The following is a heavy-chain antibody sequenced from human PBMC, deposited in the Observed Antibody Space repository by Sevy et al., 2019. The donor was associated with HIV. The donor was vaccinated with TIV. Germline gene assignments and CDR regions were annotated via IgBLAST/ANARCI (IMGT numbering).Heavy chain of an antibody. V-gene: IGHV3-15*01. CDR3: TTDFRKAVGATLFYMDV. J-gene: IGHJ6*03. D-gene: IGHD1-26*01. CDR1: GFTFSNAW. CDR2: IKSKTDGETT. Sequence: GGSLRLSCAASGFTFSNAWMSWVRQAPGKGLEWVGRIKSKTDGETTDYAAPVKGRFTISRDDSKNTLYLQMNSLKTEDTAVYYCTTDFRKAVGATLFYMDVWGKGTTVTVSS.